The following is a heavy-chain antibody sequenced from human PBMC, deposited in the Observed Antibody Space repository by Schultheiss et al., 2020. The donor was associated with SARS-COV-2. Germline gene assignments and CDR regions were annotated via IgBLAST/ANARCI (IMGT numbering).Heavy chain of an antibody. Sequence: GESLKISCAASGFTFSSYSMNWVRQAPGKGLEWVSSISSSSSYIYYADSVKGRFTISRDNAKNSLYLQMNSLRAEDTALYYCAKDARIRDGYNYGQVDYWGQGTLVTVSS. D-gene: IGHD5-24*01. CDR2: ISSSSSYI. J-gene: IGHJ4*02. CDR1: GFTFSSYS. CDR3: AKDARIRDGYNYGQVDY. V-gene: IGHV3-21*04.